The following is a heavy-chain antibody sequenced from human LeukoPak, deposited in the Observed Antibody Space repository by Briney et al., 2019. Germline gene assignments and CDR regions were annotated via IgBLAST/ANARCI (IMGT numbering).Heavy chain of an antibody. CDR2: IKQDGSEK. V-gene: IGHV3-7*01. CDR1: GFTFSSYW. Sequence: GGSLRLSCAASGFTFSSYWMSWVRQAPGKGLEWVANIKQDGSEKYYVDSVKGRFTISRDNAKNSLYLQMNSLRAEDTAVYYCARESYQLLYNWFDPWGQETLVTVSS. D-gene: IGHD2-2*01. CDR3: ARESYQLLYNWFDP. J-gene: IGHJ5*02.